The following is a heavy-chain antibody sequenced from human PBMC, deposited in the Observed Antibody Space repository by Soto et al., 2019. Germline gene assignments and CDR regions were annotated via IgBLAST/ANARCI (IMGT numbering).Heavy chain of an antibody. CDR3: AREPYCTSATCFIHFDS. J-gene: IGHJ4*02. Sequence: SETLSLTCAVSGASISSGDSYWSWIRQRPGKGLEWIGYIFHTGSTYYNPSLKSRVTIPLDSSKNQFSLKLTSATAADTAVYFCAREPYCTSATCFIHFDSWGQGSLVTVPQ. CDR2: IFHTGST. V-gene: IGHV4-31*11. D-gene: IGHD2-2*01. CDR1: GASISSGDSY.